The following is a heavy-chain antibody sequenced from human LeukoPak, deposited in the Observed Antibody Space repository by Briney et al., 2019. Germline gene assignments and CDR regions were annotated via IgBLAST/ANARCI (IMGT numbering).Heavy chain of an antibody. CDR2: INNFGSST. Sequence: GGSLRLSCAASGFTLSSHSMGWVRQAPGKGLEWVSVINNFGSSTFYADSVKGRFTISRDNSKSTLYLQMNSLRAEDTAVYYCARYWNDRYFDYWGQGILATVSS. CDR1: GFTLSSHS. V-gene: IGHV3-23*01. CDR3: ARYWNDRYFDY. D-gene: IGHD1-1*01. J-gene: IGHJ4*02.